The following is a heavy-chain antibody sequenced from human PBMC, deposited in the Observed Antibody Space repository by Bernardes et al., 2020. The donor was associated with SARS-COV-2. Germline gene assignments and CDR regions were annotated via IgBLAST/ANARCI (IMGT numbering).Heavy chain of an antibody. J-gene: IGHJ4*02. Sequence: SEALSLTCTVSGGSISSYYWSWIRQPPGKGLEWIGYIYYSGSTNYNPSLKSRVTISVDTSKNQFSLKLSSVTAADTAVYYCARLDYGDYFDYWGQGTLVTVSS. D-gene: IGHD4-17*01. CDR3: ARLDYGDYFDY. V-gene: IGHV4-59*08. CDR2: IYYSGST. CDR1: GGSISSYY.